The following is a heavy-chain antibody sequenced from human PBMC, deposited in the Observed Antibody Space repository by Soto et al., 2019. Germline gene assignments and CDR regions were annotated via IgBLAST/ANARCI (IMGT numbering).Heavy chain of an antibody. CDR1: GASISSGGYH. V-gene: IGHV4-31*03. J-gene: IGHJ5*02. CDR2: IYYSGNT. CDR3: ARGEMT. Sequence: QVQLQESGPGLVKPSQTLSLTCTVSGASISSGGYHWSWIRQHPGKGLEWIGYIYYSGNTYYNPSLKSRITISVDTSKNQFSLKLNSVTAADTAVYYCARGEMTWGQGTLVTVSS.